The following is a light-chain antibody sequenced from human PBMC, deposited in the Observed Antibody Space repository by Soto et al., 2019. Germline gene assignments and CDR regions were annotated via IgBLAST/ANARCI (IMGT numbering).Light chain of an antibody. CDR1: QSVSNN. J-gene: IGKJ1*01. CDR2: DAS. CDR3: QQYNNWTPWT. V-gene: IGKV3-15*01. Sequence: ILMTQSPATLSVSPGERATLSCRASQSVSNNLAWYQQKPGQAPRLLIYDASTRATGIPARFSGRGSGTEFTLTIRGLQSEDFAVYYCQQYNNWTPWTFGQGTKVEIK.